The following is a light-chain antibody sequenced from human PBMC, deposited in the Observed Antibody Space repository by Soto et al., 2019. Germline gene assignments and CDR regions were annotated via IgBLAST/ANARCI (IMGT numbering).Light chain of an antibody. CDR2: ENN. Sequence: QSVLTQPPPVSAAPGQKVTISRPGNSSHIGRNYVSWYQHLPGTAPKLLIYENNKRPSGIPDRLSGSKSGSSATLGITGLQTGDEADYYCGTWDSSLTTYVFGPGTKVTVL. V-gene: IGLV1-51*02. CDR1: SSHIGRNY. CDR3: GTWDSSLTTYV. J-gene: IGLJ1*01.